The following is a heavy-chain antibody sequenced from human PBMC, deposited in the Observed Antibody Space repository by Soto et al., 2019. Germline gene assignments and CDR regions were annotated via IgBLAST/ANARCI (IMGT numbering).Heavy chain of an antibody. V-gene: IGHV3-33*01. CDR1: GFTFSSYG. D-gene: IGHD3-10*01. J-gene: IGHJ4*02. Sequence: QVQLVESGGGVVQPGRSLRLSCAASGFTFSSYGMHWVRQAPGKGLEWVAVIWYDGSNKYYADSVKGRFTISRDNSKNTLYLQMNSLRAEDTAVYYCARDGGDYGSGSYFLAWGQGTLVTVSS. CDR3: ARDGGDYGSGSYFLA. CDR2: IWYDGSNK.